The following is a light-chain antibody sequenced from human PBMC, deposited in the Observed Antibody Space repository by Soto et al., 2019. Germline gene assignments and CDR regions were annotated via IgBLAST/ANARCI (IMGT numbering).Light chain of an antibody. J-gene: IGLJ2*01. CDR2: DVN. V-gene: IGLV2-14*01. CDR3: SSYTSATTVV. CDR1: SSDVGRYNH. Sequence: QSALTQPASVSGSPGQSITISCTGTSSDVGRYNHVSWYQQYPGKAPKLMIYDVNNRPSGVSNRFSGSKSGNTASLTISGLQAENEADYYCSSYTSATTVVFGGGTKRTVL.